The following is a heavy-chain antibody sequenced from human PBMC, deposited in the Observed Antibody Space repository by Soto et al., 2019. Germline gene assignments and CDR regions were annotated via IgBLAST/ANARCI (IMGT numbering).Heavy chain of an antibody. D-gene: IGHD4-4*01. Sequence: GGSLRLSCAASGFSFSSHGMHWVRQAPGKGLEWVAVVTFDGSHQYYADSVKGRFTISRDNSRNMVYLQMNSLREADTAINISARYPIPDYRGPFDLWGQGIQVTVSS. J-gene: IGHJ5*02. CDR3: ARYPIPDYRGPFDL. CDR2: VTFDGSHQ. CDR1: GFSFSSHG. V-gene: IGHV3-30*03.